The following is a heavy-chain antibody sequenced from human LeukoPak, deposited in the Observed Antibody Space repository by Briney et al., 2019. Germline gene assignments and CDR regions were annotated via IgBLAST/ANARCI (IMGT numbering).Heavy chain of an antibody. CDR3: TTESTIAAADS. Sequence: PGGSLRLSCAASGFTFSNAWMSWVRQAPGKGLEWVGRIKSKTDGGTTDYAAPVRGRFTISRDDSKNTLYLQMNSLKTEDTAVYYCTTESTIAAADSWGQGTLVTVSS. CDR2: IKSKTDGGTT. V-gene: IGHV3-15*01. D-gene: IGHD6-13*01. CDR1: GFTFSNAW. J-gene: IGHJ4*02.